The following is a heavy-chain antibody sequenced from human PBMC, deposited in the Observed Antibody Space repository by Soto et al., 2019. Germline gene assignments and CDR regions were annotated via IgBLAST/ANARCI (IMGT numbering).Heavy chain of an antibody. D-gene: IGHD5-18*01. CDR3: ARDGYSRRLDP. V-gene: IGHV1-69*13. CDR1: GGTSSSYA. J-gene: IGHJ5*02. Sequence: GASVKVSCKASGGTSSSYAISWVRQAPGQGLEWMGGIIPIFGTANYAQKFQGRVTITADESTSTAYMELSSLRSEDTAVYYCARDGYSRRLDPWGQGTLVTVSS. CDR2: IIPIFGTA.